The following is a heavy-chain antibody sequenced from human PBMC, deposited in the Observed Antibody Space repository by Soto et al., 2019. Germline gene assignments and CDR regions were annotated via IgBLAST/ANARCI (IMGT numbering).Heavy chain of an antibody. D-gene: IGHD3-22*01. Sequence: QVHLQESGPGLVKPSQTLSLTCTVSGGSISSGAYYWSWIRQHPGKGLEWIGYIYYSGSTHYNPSLKSRVTISGDTSKNQFSLKLGSVTAADTAVYYCARVYDARGYPHFDYWGQGTLVTVSS. CDR2: IYYSGST. CDR3: ARVYDARGYPHFDY. J-gene: IGHJ4*02. CDR1: GGSISSGAYY. V-gene: IGHV4-31*03.